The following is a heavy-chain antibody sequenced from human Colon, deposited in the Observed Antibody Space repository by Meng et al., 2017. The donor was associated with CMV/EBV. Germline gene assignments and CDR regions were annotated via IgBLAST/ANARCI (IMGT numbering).Heavy chain of an antibody. Sequence: VQRVQAGAGVKEPGASVLVSCRSSGYTFTSYGINWVRQAPGQGLEWMGWISGSTGYTNRAQKFQGRVTMTTDTSTSTAYLALTSLTSNDTAVYYCARGRPNWSGVLDYWGQGTLVTVSS. CDR3: ARGRPNWSGVLDY. CDR2: ISGSTGYT. V-gene: IGHV1-18*01. CDR1: GYTFTSYG. D-gene: IGHD1-1*01. J-gene: IGHJ4*02.